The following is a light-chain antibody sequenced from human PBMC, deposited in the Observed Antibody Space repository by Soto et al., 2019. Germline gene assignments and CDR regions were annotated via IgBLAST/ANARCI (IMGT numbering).Light chain of an antibody. CDR1: QSLNNN. CDR2: GAS. V-gene: IGKV3-15*01. CDR3: QRYNNWPLT. Sequence: EIVMTQSPATLSVSPGERATLSCRASQSLNNNLAWYQQNPGQAPRLLIYGASTRATGIPARFSGSGSGTEFTLTISSLQSEDFAVYYCQRYNNWPLTFGGGTKVESK. J-gene: IGKJ4*01.